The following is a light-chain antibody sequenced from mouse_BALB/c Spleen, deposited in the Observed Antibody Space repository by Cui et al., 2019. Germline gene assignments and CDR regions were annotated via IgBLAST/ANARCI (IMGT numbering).Light chain of an antibody. Sequence: STVMTQPRTLLLVSAGDRVTITCKASQSVSNDVAWYQQKPGPSPKLLIYYASNRYTGVPDRFTGSGYGTDFPFTISTVQAEDLAVYFCQQDYSSLTFGSGTKLEIK. J-gene: IGKJ4*01. V-gene: IGKV6-32*01. CDR2: YAS. CDR3: QQDYSSLT. CDR1: QSVSND.